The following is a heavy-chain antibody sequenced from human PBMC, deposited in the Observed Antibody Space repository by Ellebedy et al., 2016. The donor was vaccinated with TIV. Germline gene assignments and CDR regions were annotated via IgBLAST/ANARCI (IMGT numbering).Heavy chain of an antibody. Sequence: SETLSLXXTVSGGSVSSGSYYWSWIRQPPGKGLEWIGYIYYSGSTNYNPSLKSRVTISVDTSKNQFSLKLRSVTAADTAVYYCARGYGDYEGWFDPWGQGTLVTVSS. J-gene: IGHJ5*02. CDR3: ARGYGDYEGWFDP. CDR1: GGSVSSGSYY. D-gene: IGHD4-17*01. V-gene: IGHV4-61*01. CDR2: IYYSGST.